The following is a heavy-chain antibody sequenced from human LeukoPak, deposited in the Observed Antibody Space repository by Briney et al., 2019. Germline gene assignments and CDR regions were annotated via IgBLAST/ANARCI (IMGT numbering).Heavy chain of an antibody. CDR2: INHSGST. J-gene: IGHJ4*02. D-gene: IGHD6-13*01. CDR1: GRSFSGYY. V-gene: IGHV4-34*01. CDR3: ARGRGRQQLN. Sequence: KPSETLSLTCAVYGRSFSGYYWSWIRQPPGKGLEWIGEINHSGSTNYNPSLKSRVTISVDTSKNQFSLKLSSVTAADTAVYYCARGRGRQQLNWGQGTLVTVSS.